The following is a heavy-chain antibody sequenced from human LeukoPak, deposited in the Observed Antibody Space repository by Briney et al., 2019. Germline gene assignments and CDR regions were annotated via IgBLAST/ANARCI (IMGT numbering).Heavy chain of an antibody. CDR1: GFTFSSYG. V-gene: IGHV3-23*01. CDR2: ISGSGGST. CDR3: AKGKASGWHIVDY. Sequence: GGSLRLSCAAPGFTFSSYGMSWVRQAPGKGLEWVSAISGSGGSTYYADSVKGRFTISRDNSKNTLYLQMNSLRAEDTAVYYCAKGKASGWHIVDYWGQGTLVTVSS. J-gene: IGHJ4*02. D-gene: IGHD6-19*01.